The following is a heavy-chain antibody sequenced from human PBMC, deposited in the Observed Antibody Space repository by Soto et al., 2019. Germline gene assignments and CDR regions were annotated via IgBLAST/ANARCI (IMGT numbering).Heavy chain of an antibody. J-gene: IGHJ4*02. V-gene: IGHV4-31*03. CDR2: NYYSGIT. CDR1: CGSISSCGYY. D-gene: IGHD6-19*01. Sequence: PSETLSLTCTVSCGSISSCGYYWTWIRQHPGKGLEWIGYNYYSGITYYNPSLKSRVTISLDTSKNQFSLKLSSVTAADTAVYYCARDRRSGWYYFDYWGQGTLVTVS. CDR3: ARDRRSGWYYFDY.